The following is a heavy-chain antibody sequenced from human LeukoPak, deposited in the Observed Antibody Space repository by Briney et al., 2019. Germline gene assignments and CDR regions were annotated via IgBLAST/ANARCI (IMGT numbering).Heavy chain of an antibody. CDR3: ASSSYGGNSEFN. V-gene: IGHV4-39*07. D-gene: IGHD4-23*01. J-gene: IGHJ4*02. CDR1: GGSISSSSYY. Sequence: SETLSLTCTVSGGSISSSSYYWGWIRQPPGKGLEWIGSIYYSGSTYYNPSLKSRVTISVDTSKNQFSLKLSSVTAADTAVYYCASSSYGGNSEFNWGQGTLVTVSS. CDR2: IYYSGST.